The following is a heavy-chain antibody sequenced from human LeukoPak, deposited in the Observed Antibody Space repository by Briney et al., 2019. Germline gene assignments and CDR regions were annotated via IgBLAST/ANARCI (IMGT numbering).Heavy chain of an antibody. CDR1: GYTFTSYG. V-gene: IGHV1-18*01. Sequence: ASVKVSCKASGYTFTSYGISWVRQAPGQGLEWMGWISAYNGNTNYAQKLQGRVTMTRDTSTSTVYMELSSLRSEDTAAYYCARYGVYSGSPRYAFDIWGQGTTVTVSS. CDR2: ISAYNGNT. J-gene: IGHJ3*02. D-gene: IGHD1-26*01. CDR3: ARYGVYSGSPRYAFDI.